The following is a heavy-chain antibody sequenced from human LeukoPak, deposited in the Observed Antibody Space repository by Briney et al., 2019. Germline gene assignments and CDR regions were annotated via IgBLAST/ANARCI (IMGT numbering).Heavy chain of an antibody. CDR3: ARFTDMQLVPYMDV. J-gene: IGHJ6*03. CDR1: GGTFSSYA. V-gene: IGHV1-69*05. CDR2: IIPIFGTA. D-gene: IGHD6-6*01. Sequence: SVKVSCKASGGTFSSYAISWVRQAPGQGLEWMGGIIPIFGTANYAQKFQGRVTMTTDTSTSTAYMELRSLRSDDTAVYYCARFTDMQLVPYMDVWGKGTTVTVSS.